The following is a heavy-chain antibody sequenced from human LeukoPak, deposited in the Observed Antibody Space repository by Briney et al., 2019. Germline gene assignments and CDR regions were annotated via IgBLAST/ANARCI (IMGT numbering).Heavy chain of an antibody. Sequence: PGGSLRLSCAASVFTFSDYYMSWIRQAPRKGLEWVSYISSSGSTIYYADSVKGRFTISRDNPKNSLYLQMNSLTAATTAVYYFARTIMVFDYGGQGTLVTVSS. CDR1: VFTFSDYY. V-gene: IGHV3-11*01. J-gene: IGHJ4*02. D-gene: IGHD3-16*01. CDR3: ARTIMVFDY. CDR2: ISSSGSTI.